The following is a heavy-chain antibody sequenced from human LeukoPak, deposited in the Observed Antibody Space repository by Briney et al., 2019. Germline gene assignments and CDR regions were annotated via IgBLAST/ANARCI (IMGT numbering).Heavy chain of an antibody. CDR3: ATQHIVVVVAATLRWSNWFDP. Sequence: PSETLSLTCAVYGGSFSGYYWSWIRQPPGKGLEWIGEINHSGSTNYNPSLKSRVTISVDTSKNQFSLKLSSVTAADTPVYYCATQHIVVVVAATLRWSNWFDPWGQGTLVTVSS. V-gene: IGHV4-34*01. CDR1: GGSFSGYY. CDR2: INHSGST. D-gene: IGHD2-15*01. J-gene: IGHJ5*02.